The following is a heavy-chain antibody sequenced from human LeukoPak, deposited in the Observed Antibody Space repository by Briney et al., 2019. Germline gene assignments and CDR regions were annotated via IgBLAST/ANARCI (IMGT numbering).Heavy chain of an antibody. CDR3: AKDRWLQGYFDY. D-gene: IGHD5-24*01. CDR2: IHYDSTTE. Sequence: GGSLRLSCAASGFDFSSYGMHWVRQAPGKGLEWVAYIHYDSTTEDYADSVQGRFTISRDNSKKTVYLQMNSLRTEDTAVYYCAKDRWLQGYFDYWGQGTLVTVSS. CDR1: GFDFSSYG. V-gene: IGHV3-30*02. J-gene: IGHJ4*02.